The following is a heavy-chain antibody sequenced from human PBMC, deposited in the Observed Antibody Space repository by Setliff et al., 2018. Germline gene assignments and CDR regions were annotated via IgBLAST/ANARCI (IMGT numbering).Heavy chain of an antibody. Sequence: PGGSLRLCCTASGFIFNKHWMNWVRQAPGKGLEWVANRKQDGSEEYYVDSVRGRFTISRDNAHNPLYRQMNSQKTDDTAVYYCTPSPNWQLDWGQGTLVTVSS. CDR1: GFIFNKHW. J-gene: IGHJ4*02. V-gene: IGHV3-7*03. D-gene: IGHD1-1*01. CDR2: RKQDGSEE. CDR3: TPSPNWQLD.